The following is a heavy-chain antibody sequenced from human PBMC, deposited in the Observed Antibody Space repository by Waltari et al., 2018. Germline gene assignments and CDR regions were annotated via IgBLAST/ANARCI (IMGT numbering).Heavy chain of an antibody. D-gene: IGHD3-10*01. CDR1: GGSISSYY. CDR2: IYYSGST. Sequence: QVQLQESGPGLVKPSETLSLTCTVAGGSISSYYWSWIRQPPGKGLEWIGYIYYSGSTNYNPSLKSRVTISVDTSKNQFSLKLSSVTAADTAVYYCARKVRVRGDDYYFDWGQGTLVTVSS. J-gene: IGHJ4*02. CDR3: ARKVRVRGDDYYFD. V-gene: IGHV4-59*12.